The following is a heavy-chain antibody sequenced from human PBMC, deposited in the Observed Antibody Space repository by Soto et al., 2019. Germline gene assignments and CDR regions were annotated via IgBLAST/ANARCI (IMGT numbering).Heavy chain of an antibody. V-gene: IGHV5-10-1*01. D-gene: IGHD3-3*01. Sequence: RGESLKISCKGSGYSFTSYWISWVRQMPGKGLEWMGRIDPSDSYTNYSPSFQGHVTISADKSISTAYLQWSSLKASDTAMYYCASGQRFLEWLLFDYWGQGTLVTVSS. CDR2: IDPSDSYT. CDR3: ASGQRFLEWLLFDY. J-gene: IGHJ4*02. CDR1: GYSFTSYW.